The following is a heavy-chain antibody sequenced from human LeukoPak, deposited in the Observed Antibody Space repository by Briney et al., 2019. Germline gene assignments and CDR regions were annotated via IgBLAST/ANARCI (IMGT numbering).Heavy chain of an antibody. CDR1: GFIFSNRW. D-gene: IGHD3-9*01. CDR3: ARGFAWYDY. J-gene: IGHJ4*02. Sequence: GAFLRIFCAASGFIFSNRWLTWVRQTPGKGLEWVANIKHDGSDKYYVDSVKGRFTISRDNTKNSVYLHISGLRADDTAVYFCARGFAWYDYWGQGTLVSVSS. V-gene: IGHV3-7*01. CDR2: IKHDGSDK.